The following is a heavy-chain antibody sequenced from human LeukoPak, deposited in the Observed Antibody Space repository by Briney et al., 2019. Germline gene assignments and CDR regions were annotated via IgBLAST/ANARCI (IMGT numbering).Heavy chain of an antibody. CDR2: ISSSSSYI. CDR3: ARSYYYDSSGYYSDVDFDI. J-gene: IGHJ3*02. V-gene: IGHV3-21*01. CDR1: GFTFSSYS. Sequence: PGGSLRLSCAASGFTFSSYSMNWVRQAPGKGLEWVSSISSSSSYIYYADSVKGRFTISRDNAKNSLYLQMNSLRAEDTAVYYCARSYYYDSSGYYSDVDFDIWGQGTMVTVSS. D-gene: IGHD3-22*01.